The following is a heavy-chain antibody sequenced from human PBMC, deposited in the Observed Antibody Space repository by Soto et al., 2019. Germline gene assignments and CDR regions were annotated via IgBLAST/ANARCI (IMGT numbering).Heavy chain of an antibody. V-gene: IGHV1-69*06. D-gene: IGHD5-18*01. CDR3: ARDSGYSYGPDAFDI. J-gene: IGHJ3*02. CDR1: GGTFSSYA. CDR2: IIPIFGTA. Sequence: GASVKVSCKASGGTFSSYAISWVRQAPGQGLEWMGGIIPIFGTANYAQKFQGRVTITADKSTSTAYMELSSLRSEDTAVYYCARDSGYSYGPDAFDIWGQGKMVTVSS.